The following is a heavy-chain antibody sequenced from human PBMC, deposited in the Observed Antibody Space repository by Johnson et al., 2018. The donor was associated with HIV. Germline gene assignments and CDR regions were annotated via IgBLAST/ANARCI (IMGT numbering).Heavy chain of an antibody. D-gene: IGHD3-10*01. CDR1: GFTFSSYA. Sequence: VQLVESGGGVVQPGKSLRLSCAASGFTFSSYAMHWVRQAPGKGLEWVAGIKYDGSGKFCADSVKGRFTISRDNAKNSLYLQMNSLRAEDTALYYCARDQDPYYYGSGTLSIWGQGTMVTVSS. J-gene: IGHJ3*02. CDR3: ARDQDPYYYGSGTLSI. CDR2: IKYDGSGK. V-gene: IGHV3-7*03.